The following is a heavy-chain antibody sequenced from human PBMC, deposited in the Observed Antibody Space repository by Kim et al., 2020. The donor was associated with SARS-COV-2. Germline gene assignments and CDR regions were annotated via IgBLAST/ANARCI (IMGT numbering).Heavy chain of an antibody. Sequence: GGSLRLSCAASGFTVSSYSMSWVRQAPGKGLEWVSAISGSGGSTYYADSVKGLFTTSRDNSNNTLYLQMNSLRAEDTAVYYWARTAMESVDICGQGTMV. J-gene: IGHJ3*02. CDR2: ISGSGGST. CDR3: ARTAMESVDI. CDR1: GFTVSSYS. D-gene: IGHD5-18*01. V-gene: IGHV3-23*01.